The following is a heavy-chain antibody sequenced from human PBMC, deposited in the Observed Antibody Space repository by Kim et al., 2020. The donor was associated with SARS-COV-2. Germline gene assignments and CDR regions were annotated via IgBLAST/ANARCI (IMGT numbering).Heavy chain of an antibody. D-gene: IGHD2-8*01. V-gene: IGHV3-23*03. CDR2: IYSGGSST. J-gene: IGHJ4*02. CDR3: AKGNSAYIVLALFDY. CDR1: GFTFSSYA. Sequence: GGSLRLSCAASGFTFSSYAMSWVRQAPGKGLEWVSVIYSGGSSTYYADSVKGRFTISRDNSKNTLYLQMNSLRAEDTAVYYCAKGNSAYIVLALFDYWGQGTLVTVSS.